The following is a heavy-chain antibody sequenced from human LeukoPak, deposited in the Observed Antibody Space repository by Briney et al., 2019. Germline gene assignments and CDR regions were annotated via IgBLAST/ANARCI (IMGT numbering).Heavy chain of an antibody. CDR1: GFTFSDYL. Sequence: GGSLRLSCAASGFTFSDYLMSWVRQAPGKGLEWVANIKQDGSEKYYVDSVKGRFTISRDNSKNTLYLQMNSLRAEDTAVYYCAKLGSIKLGYCSSTSCHIDYWGQGTLVTVSS. D-gene: IGHD2-2*01. CDR2: IKQDGSEK. CDR3: AKLGSIKLGYCSSTSCHIDY. J-gene: IGHJ4*02. V-gene: IGHV3-7*03.